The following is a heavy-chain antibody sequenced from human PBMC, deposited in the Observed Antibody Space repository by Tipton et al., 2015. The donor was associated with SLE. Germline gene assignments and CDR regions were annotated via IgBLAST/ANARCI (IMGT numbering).Heavy chain of an antibody. D-gene: IGHD5-12*01. CDR1: GFSISSGYY. V-gene: IGHV4-38-2*01. J-gene: IGHJ4*02. CDR2: IYHSGNT. CDR3: ARHELVAAKADY. Sequence: TLSLTCAVSGFSISSGYYWGWIRQPPGKGLEWIGTIYHSGNTYYNPSLKSRLTLSVDTSKNQFSLKLTSVTAADTAVYHCARHELVAAKADYWGQGTLVTVAS.